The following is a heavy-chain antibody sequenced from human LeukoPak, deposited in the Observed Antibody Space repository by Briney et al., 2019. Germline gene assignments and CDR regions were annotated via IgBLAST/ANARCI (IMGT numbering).Heavy chain of an antibody. CDR2: ISAYNGNT. Sequence: WASVKVSCKASGYTFTSYDINWVRQATGQGLEWMGWISAYNGNTNYAQKLQGRVTMTTDTSTSTAYMELRSLRSDDTAVYYCARESLYGGNSDYWGQGTLVTVSS. V-gene: IGHV1-18*01. J-gene: IGHJ4*02. CDR1: GYTFTSYD. CDR3: ARESLYGGNSDY. D-gene: IGHD4-23*01.